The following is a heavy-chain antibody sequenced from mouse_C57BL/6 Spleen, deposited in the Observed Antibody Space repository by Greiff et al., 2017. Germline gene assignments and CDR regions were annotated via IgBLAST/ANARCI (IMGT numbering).Heavy chain of an antibody. CDR3: ASEDSNYSAWFAY. J-gene: IGHJ3*01. CDR1: GYTFTSYW. Sequence: QVQLQQPGTELVKPGASVKLSCKASGYTFTSYWMHWVKQRPGQGLEWIGNINPSNGGTNYNEKFKSKATLTVDKSSSTAYMQLSSLTSEDSAVYYWASEDSNYSAWFAYWGQGTLVTVSA. CDR2: INPSNGGT. D-gene: IGHD2-5*01. V-gene: IGHV1-53*01.